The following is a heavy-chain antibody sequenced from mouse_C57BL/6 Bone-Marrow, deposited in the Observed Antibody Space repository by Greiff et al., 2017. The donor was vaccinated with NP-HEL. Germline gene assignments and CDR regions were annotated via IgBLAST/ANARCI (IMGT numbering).Heavy chain of an antibody. CDR2: IYPRSGNT. CDR3: ARELDDNYEVAY. J-gene: IGHJ3*01. CDR1: GYTFTSYG. D-gene: IGHD2-1*01. V-gene: IGHV1-81*01. Sequence: VQLQQSGAELARPGASVKLSCKASGYTFTSYGISWVKQRTGQGLEWIGEIYPRSGNTYYNEKFKGKATLTADKSSSTAYMELRSLTSEDSAVYFCARELDDNYEVAYWGQGTLVTVSA.